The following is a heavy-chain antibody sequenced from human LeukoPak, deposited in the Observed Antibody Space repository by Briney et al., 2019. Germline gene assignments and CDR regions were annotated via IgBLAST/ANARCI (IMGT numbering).Heavy chain of an antibody. V-gene: IGHV1-24*01. CDR1: GYTLTELS. D-gene: IGHD1-26*01. J-gene: IGHJ4*02. Sequence: ASVKVSCKVSGYTLTELSMHWVRQAPGKGLGWMGGFDPGDGETIYAQKFQGRVAMTEDTSTDTAYMELSSLRSEDTAVYYCAPSTIVGATLGFYWGQGTLVTVSS. CDR2: FDPGDGET. CDR3: APSTIVGATLGFY.